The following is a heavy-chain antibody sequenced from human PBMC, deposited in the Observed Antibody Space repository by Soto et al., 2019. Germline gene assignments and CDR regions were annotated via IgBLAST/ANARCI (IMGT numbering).Heavy chain of an antibody. CDR1: GASISGLY. V-gene: IGHV4-4*07. J-gene: IGHJ5*02. CDR3: VRDGTKTLRDWFDP. D-gene: IGHD1-1*01. CDR2: IYATGTT. Sequence: PSEPLSLTCTVSGASISGLYWSWIRKSAGKGLEWIGRIYATGTTDYNPSLKSRVMMSVDTSKKQFSLKLRSVTAADTAVYYCVRDGTKTLRDWFDPWGQGISVTVSS.